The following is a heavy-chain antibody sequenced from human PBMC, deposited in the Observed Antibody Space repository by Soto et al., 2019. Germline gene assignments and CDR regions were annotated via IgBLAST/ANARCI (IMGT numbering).Heavy chain of an antibody. J-gene: IGHJ4*02. V-gene: IGHV3-23*01. CDR3: AKGRGGSGSLTPRVDF. Sequence: EVQLLESGGGLVQPGGSLRLSCAASGFTFNNYAMTWVRQAPGKGLEWVSAISGGGDTTSYADSVKGRFIVSRDGSKNTLYLQMSSLRAEDTALYYCAKGRGGSGSLTPRVDFWGKGTLVTVSS. D-gene: IGHD3-10*01. CDR2: ISGGGDTT. CDR1: GFTFNNYA.